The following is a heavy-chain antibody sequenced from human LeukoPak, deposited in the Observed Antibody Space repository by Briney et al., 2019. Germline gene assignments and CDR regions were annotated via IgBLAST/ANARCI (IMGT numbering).Heavy chain of an antibody. CDR1: GGSISSGSYY. J-gene: IGHJ4*02. D-gene: IGHD3-9*01. CDR2: IYTSGST. V-gene: IGHV4-61*02. CDR3: ARGLNVLRYFDWPPGN. Sequence: PSQTLSLTCTVSGGSISSGSYYWSWIRQPAGKGLEWVGRIYTSGSTNYNPSLKSRATISVDTSKNQFSLKLSSATAADTAVYYCARGLNVLRYFDWPPGNWGQGTLVTVSS.